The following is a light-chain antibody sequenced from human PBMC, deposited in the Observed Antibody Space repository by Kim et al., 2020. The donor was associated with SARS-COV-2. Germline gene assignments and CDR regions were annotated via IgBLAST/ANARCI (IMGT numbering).Light chain of an antibody. Sequence: QSVLTQPPSVSEAPRQRVTISCSGSSSNIGNSAVNWYQQLPGKAPKLLIYYDDLLPSGVSDRFSGSKSGTSASLAISGLQSEDEADYYCAAWDDRLNGPVFGGGTQLTVL. CDR2: YDD. CDR1: SSNIGNSA. V-gene: IGLV1-36*01. CDR3: AAWDDRLNGPV. J-gene: IGLJ3*02.